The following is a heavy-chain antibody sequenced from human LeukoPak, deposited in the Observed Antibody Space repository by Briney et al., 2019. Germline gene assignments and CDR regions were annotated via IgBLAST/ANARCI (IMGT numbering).Heavy chain of an antibody. D-gene: IGHD3-3*01. CDR2: INHSGST. Sequence: SETLSLTCAVYGGSFSGDYWSWIRQPPGKGLEWIGEINHSGSTNYNPSLKSRVTISVDTSKNQFSLKLSSVTAADTAVYYCARCLHPRILRFLEWPRGWFDPWGQGTLVTVSS. J-gene: IGHJ5*02. CDR1: GGSFSGDY. CDR3: ARCLHPRILRFLEWPRGWFDP. V-gene: IGHV4-34*01.